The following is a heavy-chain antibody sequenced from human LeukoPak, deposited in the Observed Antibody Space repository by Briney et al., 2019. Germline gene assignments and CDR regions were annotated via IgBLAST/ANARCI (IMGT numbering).Heavy chain of an antibody. CDR3: ARDGVTRFLEWLSHYYYYMDV. Sequence: PSETLSLTCTVSGYSISSGYYWAWIRQPPGKGLEWIGSIYHSGRTYYNPSLKSRVTISVDTSKNQFSLKLSSVTAADTAVYYCARDGVTRFLEWLSHYYYYMDVWGKGTTVTVSS. J-gene: IGHJ6*03. V-gene: IGHV4-38-2*02. CDR1: GYSISSGYY. D-gene: IGHD3-3*01. CDR2: IYHSGRT.